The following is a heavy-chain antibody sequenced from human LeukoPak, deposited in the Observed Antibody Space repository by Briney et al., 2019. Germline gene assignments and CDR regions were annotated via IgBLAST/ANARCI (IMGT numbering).Heavy chain of an antibody. J-gene: IGHJ4*02. CDR3: AREGFDY. CDR2: TRNKVNSYST. V-gene: IGHV3-72*01. Sequence: GGSLRLSCAASGFTLSDHYMDWVRQAPGKGLEWVGRTRNKVNSYSTEYAASVKGRFSISRDDSKSSLYLQMNSLKTEDTAVYYCAREGFDYWGQGTLVTVSS. CDR1: GFTLSDHY.